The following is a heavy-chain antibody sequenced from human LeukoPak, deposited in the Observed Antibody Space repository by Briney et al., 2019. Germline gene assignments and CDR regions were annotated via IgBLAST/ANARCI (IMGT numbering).Heavy chain of an antibody. CDR3: ARVGGPNVLRFLRASWFDP. V-gene: IGHV4-31*03. Sequence: SETLSLTCTVSGGSISSGGYYWSWIRQHPGKGLEWIGYIYYSGSTYYNPSLKNRVTISVDTSKNQFSLKLSSVTAADTAVYYCARVGGPNVLRFLRASWFDPWGQGTLVTVSS. D-gene: IGHD3-3*01. CDR2: IYYSGST. J-gene: IGHJ5*02. CDR1: GGSISSGGYY.